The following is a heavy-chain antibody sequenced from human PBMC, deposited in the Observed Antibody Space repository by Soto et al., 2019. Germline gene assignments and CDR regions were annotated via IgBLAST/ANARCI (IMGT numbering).Heavy chain of an antibody. CDR2: IYYSGST. V-gene: IGHV4-30-4*01. D-gene: IGHD1-26*01. CDR3: ARANFWFPPLGATISSPYYYGMDV. CDR1: GGSISSGDYY. Sequence: QVQLQESGPGLVKPSQTLSLTCTVSGGSISSGDYYWSWIRQPPGKGLEWIGYIYYSGSTYYNPYIKSRVTISVDTSKNQFSLKLSSVTAADTAVYYCARANFWFPPLGATISSPYYYGMDVWGQGTTVTVSS. J-gene: IGHJ6*02.